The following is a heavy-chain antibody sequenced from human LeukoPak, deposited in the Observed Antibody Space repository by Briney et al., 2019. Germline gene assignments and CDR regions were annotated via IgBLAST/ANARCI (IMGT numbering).Heavy chain of an antibody. Sequence: GGSLRLSCAASGFTFSSYSMNWVRQAPGKGLEWVSSISSSSSYIYYADSVKGRFTISRDNAKNSLYLQMNSLRAEDTAVYYCARDGSYSSSWYEAAEYFQHWGQGTLVTVSS. CDR1: GFTFSSYS. V-gene: IGHV3-21*01. D-gene: IGHD6-13*01. CDR2: ISSSSSYI. J-gene: IGHJ1*01. CDR3: ARDGSYSSSWYEAAEYFQH.